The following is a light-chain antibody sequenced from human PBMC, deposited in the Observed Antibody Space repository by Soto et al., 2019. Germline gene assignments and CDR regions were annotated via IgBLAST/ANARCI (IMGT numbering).Light chain of an antibody. Sequence: DIKMTQSPSTLSASVGDRVTITCRASQSISSWLAWYQQKPGKAPKLLIYKASSLESGVPSRFSGSGSETEFTITISSLQPDDFATYYCQKYNRAPFTFGPGTKVGIK. V-gene: IGKV1-5*03. CDR2: KAS. CDR1: QSISSW. CDR3: QKYNRAPFT. J-gene: IGKJ3*01.